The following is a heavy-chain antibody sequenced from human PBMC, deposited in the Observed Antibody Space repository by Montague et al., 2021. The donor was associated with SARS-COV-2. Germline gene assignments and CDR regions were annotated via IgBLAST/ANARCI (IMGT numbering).Heavy chain of an antibody. CDR2: IYYSGST. J-gene: IGHJ4*02. CDR1: GDSVSSGSYY. V-gene: IGHV4-39*01. CDR3: ATITLGYCTNGVCQPPDY. D-gene: IGHD2-8*01. Sequence: SETLSLTCTVSGDSVSSGSYYWSWIRQPPGKGLEWIGSIYYSGSTYYNLSLKSRVTISVGTSKNQFSLKLSSVTAADTAVYYCATITLGYCTNGVCQPPDYWGQGTLVTVSS.